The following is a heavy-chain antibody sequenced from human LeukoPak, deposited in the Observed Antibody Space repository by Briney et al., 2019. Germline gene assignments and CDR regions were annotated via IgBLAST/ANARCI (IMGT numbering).Heavy chain of an antibody. D-gene: IGHD6-6*01. J-gene: IGHJ3*02. CDR3: ARDLDSSSSSDAFDI. Sequence: PGGSLRLSCAASGFTVSSNYMSWVRQAPGKGLEWVSVIYSGGSTYYADSVKGRFTISRDNSKNTLYLQMNSLRAEDTAVYYCARDLDSSSSSDAFDIWGQGTMVTVSS. CDR2: IYSGGST. CDR1: GFTVSSNY. V-gene: IGHV3-53*01.